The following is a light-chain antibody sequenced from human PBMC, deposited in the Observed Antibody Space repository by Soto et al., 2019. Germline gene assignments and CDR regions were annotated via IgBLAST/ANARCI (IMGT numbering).Light chain of an antibody. Sequence: DIQLTQSPSTLSASVGDTVTISCRASESLIRWLAWYQQRPGSAPKLLIYDASSLEVGVPSSFTGDGSGTEFSLTIASLQPDDFGTYYCQQYKSYPWTFGQGTKVDLK. CDR2: DAS. CDR3: QQYKSYPWT. V-gene: IGKV1-5*01. J-gene: IGKJ1*01. CDR1: ESLIRW.